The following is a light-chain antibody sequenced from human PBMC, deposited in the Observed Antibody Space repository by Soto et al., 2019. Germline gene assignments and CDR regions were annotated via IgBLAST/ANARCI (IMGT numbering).Light chain of an antibody. CDR1: QSVTSSY. CDR2: GAS. J-gene: IGKJ2*01. V-gene: IGKV3-20*01. CDR3: QQYGSSPYT. Sequence: EIVMTQSPGTLSLSPWERATLSCRASQSVTSSYLAWYQQKPGQAPRLLIYGASSRATGIPDRFGGSGSGPEFTLTISRLEPEDFAVSYCQQYGSSPYTFGQGTKLEIK.